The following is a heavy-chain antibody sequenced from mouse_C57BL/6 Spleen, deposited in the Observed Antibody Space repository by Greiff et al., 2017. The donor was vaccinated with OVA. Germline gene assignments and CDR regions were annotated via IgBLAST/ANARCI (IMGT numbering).Heavy chain of an antibody. CDR2: ISYSGST. J-gene: IGHJ4*01. CDR3: ARDRDYEGMDY. V-gene: IGHV3-1*01. CDR1: GYSITSGYD. Sequence: EVKLQESGPGMVKPSQSLSLTCTVTGYSITSGYDWHWIRHFPGNKLEWMGYISYSGSTNYNPSLKSRISITHDTSKNHFFLKLNSVTTEDTATYYCARDRDYEGMDYWGQGTSVTVSS. D-gene: IGHD2-4*01.